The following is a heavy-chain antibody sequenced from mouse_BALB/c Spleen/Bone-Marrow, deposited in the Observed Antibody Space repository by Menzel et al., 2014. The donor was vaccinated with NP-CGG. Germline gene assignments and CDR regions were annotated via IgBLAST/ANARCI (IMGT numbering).Heavy chain of an antibody. V-gene: IGHV1-5*01. D-gene: IGHD2-4*01. J-gene: IGHJ4*01. CDR1: GYSFTSYW. Sequence: VQLKQSGTVLARPGASVKMSCKASGYSFTSYWMHWVKRRPGQGLEWIGAIYPGNSDTSYNQKFKGKAKLTAVTSASTAYMELSSLTNEDSAVYYCTRGAYYDYSYYAMDYWGQGTSVTVSS. CDR3: TRGAYYDYSYYAMDY. CDR2: IYPGNSDT.